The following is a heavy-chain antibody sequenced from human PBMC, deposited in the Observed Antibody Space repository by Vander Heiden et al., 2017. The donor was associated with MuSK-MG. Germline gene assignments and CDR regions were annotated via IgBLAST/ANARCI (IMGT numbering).Heavy chain of an antibody. CDR3: ARDFGGSGYSYKDY. J-gene: IGHJ4*02. CDR1: GFTFSSYA. V-gene: IGHV3-23*01. D-gene: IGHD5-18*01. Sequence: EVQLLESGGGLVQPGGSLRLSCEASGFTFSSYAMSWVRQSPAKGLEWLSTVNPSGHVTFYEDSVRGRLTISRDNSKNTLYLQMNSLSGEDTAIYYCARDFGGSGYSYKDYWGQGTLVTVSS. CDR2: VNPSGHVT.